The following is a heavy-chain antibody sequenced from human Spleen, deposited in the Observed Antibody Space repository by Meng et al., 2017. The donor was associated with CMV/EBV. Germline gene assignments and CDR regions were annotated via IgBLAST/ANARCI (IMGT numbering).Heavy chain of an antibody. Sequence: SETLSLTCAVYGGSFSGYYWGWIRQLPGKGLEWIGEINHSGSTNYNPSLKSRVTISVDTSKNQFSLKLSSVTAADTAVYYCARGTYYDFWSGYFDYYYGMDVWGQGTTVTVSS. J-gene: IGHJ6*02. CDR2: INHSGST. D-gene: IGHD3-3*01. CDR1: GGSFSGYY. V-gene: IGHV4-34*01. CDR3: ARGTYYDFWSGYFDYYYGMDV.